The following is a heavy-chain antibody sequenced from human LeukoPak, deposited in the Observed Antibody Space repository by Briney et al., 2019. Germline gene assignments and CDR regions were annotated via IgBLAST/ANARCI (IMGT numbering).Heavy chain of an antibody. CDR2: IYTSGST. J-gene: IGHJ4*02. CDR1: GGSISSGSYY. V-gene: IGHV4-61*02. D-gene: IGHD3-22*01. CDR3: ARDLRAGYYDSSGPFDY. Sequence: SGTLSLTCTVSGGSISSGSYYWSWIRQPAGKGLEWIGRIYTSGSTNYNPSLKSRVTISVDTSKNQFSLKLSSVTAADTAVYYCARDLRAGYYDSSGPFDYWGQGTLVTVSS.